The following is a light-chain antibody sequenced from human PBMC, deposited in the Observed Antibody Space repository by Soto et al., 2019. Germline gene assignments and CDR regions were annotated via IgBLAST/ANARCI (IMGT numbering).Light chain of an antibody. Sequence: HSALTQPASVSGSPGQSITISCTGTSGDVGGYDYVSWYQLHPGKAPKLMIFEVSNRPSGVSYRFSGSKSGNTASLTISGLQAEDEADYFCSSYSISTAYLFGTGTKVTVL. CDR3: SSYSISTAYL. CDR2: EVS. J-gene: IGLJ1*01. V-gene: IGLV2-14*01. CDR1: SGDVGGYDY.